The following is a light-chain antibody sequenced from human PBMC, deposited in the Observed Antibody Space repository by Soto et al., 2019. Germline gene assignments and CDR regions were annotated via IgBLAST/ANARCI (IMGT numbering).Light chain of an antibody. Sequence: SVLTPPASVSRAPGPTVTISCTGSSSNIVAGYDVHWYQQLPGTAPKLLIYGNSNRPSGVPDRFSGSKSGTSASLAITGLQTEDEADYYCQSYDSSLSGFYVFGPGTKVTVL. CDR1: SSNIVAGYD. J-gene: IGLJ1*01. V-gene: IGLV1-40*01. CDR3: QSYDSSLSGFYV. CDR2: GNS.